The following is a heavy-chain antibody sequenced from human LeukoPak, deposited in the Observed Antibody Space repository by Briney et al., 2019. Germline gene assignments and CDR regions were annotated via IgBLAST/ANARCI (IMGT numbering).Heavy chain of an antibody. D-gene: IGHD4-17*01. CDR1: GFTFSNYS. Sequence: GAPRLSFAASGFTFSNYSMKWGRPAPGKGVGGVSYISTTTSAIYYADSVKGRFTVSRDNAKSSLYLQMNSLRADDTAVYYCARAPYGERGGSDYWGQGTLVTVSS. CDR2: ISTTTSAI. J-gene: IGHJ4*02. V-gene: IGHV3-48*01. CDR3: ARAPYGERGGSDY.